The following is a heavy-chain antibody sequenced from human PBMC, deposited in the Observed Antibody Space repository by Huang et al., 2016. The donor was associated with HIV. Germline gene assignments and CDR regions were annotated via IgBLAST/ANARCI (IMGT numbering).Heavy chain of an antibody. D-gene: IGHD3-10*01. J-gene: IGHJ3*01. CDR2: MKPKSGNG. CDR3: ARGFGINYNHEAFDV. CDR1: GYTFTNYD. Sequence: QIQLAQSGAEVKKPGASVKVSCKASGYTFTNYDINWVRQASGQGLEGMGWMKPKSGNGGYTKKFQGRVAILRNSSINTSYLEVTSLTSEDTAVYYCARGFGINYNHEAFDVWGQGTMVTVSS. V-gene: IGHV1-8*01.